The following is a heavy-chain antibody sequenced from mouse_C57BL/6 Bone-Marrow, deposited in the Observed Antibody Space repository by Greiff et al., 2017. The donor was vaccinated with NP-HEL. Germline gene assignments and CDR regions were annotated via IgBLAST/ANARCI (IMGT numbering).Heavy chain of an antibody. V-gene: IGHV3-6*01. CDR3: ARERGYDYDGYYYAMDY. Sequence: EVQRVESGPGLVKPSQSLSLTCSVTGYSITSGYYWNWIRQFPGNKLEWMGYISYDGSNNYNPSLKNRISITRDTSKNQFFLKLNSVTTEDTATYYCARERGYDYDGYYYAMDYWGQGTSVTVSS. D-gene: IGHD2-4*01. J-gene: IGHJ4*01. CDR2: ISYDGSN. CDR1: GYSITSGYY.